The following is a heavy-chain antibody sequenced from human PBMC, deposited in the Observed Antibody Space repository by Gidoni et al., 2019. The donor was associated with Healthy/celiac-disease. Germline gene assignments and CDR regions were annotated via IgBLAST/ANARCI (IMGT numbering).Heavy chain of an antibody. J-gene: IGHJ4*02. D-gene: IGHD4-4*01. CDR2: SYYSGST. CDR3: ARQTYSNAFDY. CDR1: SGPISRSRYS. Sequence: QLPLQESGPGQVKPSEPPSQTCPVSSGPISRSRYSWGWIRQPPGKGLEWIGSSYYSGSTSYNPSPKSRVTISVDTSKNQFSLKLSSVTAADTAVYYCARQTYSNAFDYWGQGTLVTVSS. V-gene: IGHV4-39*01.